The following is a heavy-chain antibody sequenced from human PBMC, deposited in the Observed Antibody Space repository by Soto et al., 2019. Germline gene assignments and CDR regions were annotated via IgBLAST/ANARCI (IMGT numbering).Heavy chain of an antibody. Sequence: GGSLRLSCAASGFTFSSCAMSLVRQTPGKGLECVSAISGAGGSAYYADSVTGRFTISRDNSNNTLYLQMNSLRAEDTAVYYWAEGLGYSGYVQQYYGMDVLGQGSRVTVSS. CDR1: GFTFSSCA. V-gene: IGHV3-23*01. J-gene: IGHJ6*02. CDR2: ISGAGGSA. CDR3: AEGLGYSGYVQQYYGMDV. D-gene: IGHD5-12*01.